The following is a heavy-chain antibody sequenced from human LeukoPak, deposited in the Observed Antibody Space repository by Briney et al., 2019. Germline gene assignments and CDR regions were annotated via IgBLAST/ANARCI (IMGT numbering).Heavy chain of an antibody. Sequence: ASVKVSCKASGYTFTSYYMHWVRQAPGQGLEWMGIINPSGGSTSYAQKFQGRVTMTRDMSTSTVYMELSSLRSEDTAVYYCAAVGGRITMIAGAFDIWGQGTMVTVSS. J-gene: IGHJ3*02. V-gene: IGHV1-46*01. CDR1: GYTFTSYY. D-gene: IGHD3-22*01. CDR2: INPSGGST. CDR3: AAVGGRITMIAGAFDI.